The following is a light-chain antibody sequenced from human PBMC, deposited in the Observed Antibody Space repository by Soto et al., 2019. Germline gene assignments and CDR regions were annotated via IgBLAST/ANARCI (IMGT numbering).Light chain of an antibody. CDR1: QDIGSA. CDR3: QQYGSSGT. J-gene: IGKJ1*01. V-gene: IGKV3-20*01. CDR2: GAS. Sequence: VVLTQSPATLSVSPGARSTLSCRASQDIGSAVAWYQQKPGQAPRLLIYGASNRATGIPDRFSGSGSGTDFTLTISRLEPEDFAVYYCQQYGSSGTFGQGTKVDIK.